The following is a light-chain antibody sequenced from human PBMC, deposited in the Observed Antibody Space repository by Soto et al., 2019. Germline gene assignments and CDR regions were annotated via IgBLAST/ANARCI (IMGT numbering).Light chain of an antibody. CDR3: QQYNSYPWT. Sequence: DIQMTQSPSTLSASVGDRVTIPCRASQSISSWLAWYQQKPGKAPKLLIYKASSLESGVPSRFSGSGSGTEFTLTISSLQPDDFATYYCQQYNSYPWTCGQGTKV. J-gene: IGKJ1*01. CDR1: QSISSW. V-gene: IGKV1-5*03. CDR2: KAS.